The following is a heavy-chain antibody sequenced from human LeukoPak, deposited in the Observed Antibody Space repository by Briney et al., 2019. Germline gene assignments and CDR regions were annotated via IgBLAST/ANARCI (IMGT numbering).Heavy chain of an antibody. CDR2: ISGSGDST. J-gene: IGHJ4*02. V-gene: IGHV3-23*01. CDR1: GFTFSSYA. D-gene: IGHD6-13*01. Sequence: GGSLRLSCAASGFTFSSYAMSWVRQAPGKGLEWVSGISGSGDSTYYADSVKGRFTISRDNSKNTLYLQMNSLRADDTAVYYCAIVPSTNWFDSYFDYWGQGTLVTVPS. CDR3: AIVPSTNWFDSYFDY.